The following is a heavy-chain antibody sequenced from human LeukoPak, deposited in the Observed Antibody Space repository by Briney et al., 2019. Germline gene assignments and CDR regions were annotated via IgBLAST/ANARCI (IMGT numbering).Heavy chain of an antibody. CDR3: ARDHTAAAGGHFDY. Sequence: GGSLRLSCAASGFTFSSSAMHWVRQAPGKGLEWVAFISYDGGNKYYGDSVKGRFTISRDNSKNTLYLQMNSLRAEDTAVYYCARDHTAAAGGHFDYWGQGTLVTVSS. CDR2: ISYDGGNK. CDR1: GFTFSSSA. V-gene: IGHV3-30*04. J-gene: IGHJ4*02. D-gene: IGHD6-13*01.